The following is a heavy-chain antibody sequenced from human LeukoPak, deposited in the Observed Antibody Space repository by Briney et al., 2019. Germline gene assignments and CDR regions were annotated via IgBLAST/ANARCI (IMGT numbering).Heavy chain of an antibody. CDR3: ARASVLRFLEWPYYMDV. V-gene: IGHV4-59*01. D-gene: IGHD3-3*01. Sequence: PSETLSLTYTVSGGSISSYYWSWIRQPPGKGLEWIGYIYYSGSTNYNPSLKSRVTISVDTSKNQFSLKLSSVTAADTAVYYCARASVLRFLEWPYYMDVWGKGTTVTVSS. CDR2: IYYSGST. CDR1: GGSISSYY. J-gene: IGHJ6*03.